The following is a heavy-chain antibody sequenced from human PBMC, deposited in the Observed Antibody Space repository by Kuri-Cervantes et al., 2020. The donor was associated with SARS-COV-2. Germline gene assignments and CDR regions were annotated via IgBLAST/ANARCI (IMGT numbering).Heavy chain of an antibody. CDR1: GFTFNTYS. CDR3: ARGRAATNWFDP. CDR2: ISSSGSTI. D-gene: IGHD6-13*01. Sequence: GESLKISCAASGFTFNTYSMSWIRQAPGKGLEWVSYISSSGSTIYYADSVKGRFTISRDNAKNSLYLQMNSLRAEDTAVYYCARGRAATNWFDPWGQGTLVTASS. J-gene: IGHJ5*02. V-gene: IGHV3-48*04.